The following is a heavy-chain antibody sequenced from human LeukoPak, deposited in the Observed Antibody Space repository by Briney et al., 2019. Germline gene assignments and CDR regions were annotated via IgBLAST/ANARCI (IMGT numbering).Heavy chain of an antibody. Sequence: ASVKVSCKVSEYTFTGYYMHWVRQAPGQGLEWMGWINPNRGRTNYEQKFQGRVTMTWDTSISTAYMDLSRLRSDDTAVYYCARTAVGPMVRGRLYFYGMDVWGQGTTVTVSS. J-gene: IGHJ6*02. CDR3: ARTAVGPMVRGRLYFYGMDV. V-gene: IGHV1-2*02. CDR2: INPNRGRT. D-gene: IGHD3-10*01. CDR1: EYTFTGYY.